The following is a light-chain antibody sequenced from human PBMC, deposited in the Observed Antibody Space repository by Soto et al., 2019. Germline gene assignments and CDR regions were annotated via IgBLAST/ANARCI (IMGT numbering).Light chain of an antibody. CDR3: YSYAGSSDV. Sequence: SVLTQPRSVSGSPGQSVTISCTGTSSDVGGYDYVSWYQQHPDKAPKLMIYDVSKRPSGVPDRFSGSKSGNTASLTISGLQAEDEADYYCYSYAGSSDVFGTGTKVTVL. CDR1: SSDVGGYDY. J-gene: IGLJ1*01. V-gene: IGLV2-11*01. CDR2: DVS.